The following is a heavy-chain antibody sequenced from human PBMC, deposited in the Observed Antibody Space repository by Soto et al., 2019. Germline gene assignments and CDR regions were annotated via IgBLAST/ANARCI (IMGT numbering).Heavy chain of an antibody. V-gene: IGHV4-59*01. J-gene: IGHJ5*02. Sequence: SETLSLTCTVSGGSISSYYWSWIRQPPGKGLEWIGYIYYSGSTNYNPSLKSRVTISVDTSKNQFSLKLSSVTAADTAVYYCARYVGVNGFAPWGQGTRATLST. D-gene: IGHD2-21*01. CDR1: GGSISSYY. CDR2: IYYSGST. CDR3: ARYVGVNGFAP.